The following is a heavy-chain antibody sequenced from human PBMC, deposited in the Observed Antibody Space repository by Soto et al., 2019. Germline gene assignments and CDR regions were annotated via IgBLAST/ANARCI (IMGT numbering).Heavy chain of an antibody. J-gene: IGHJ4*02. Sequence: QVQLQESGPGLVKPSETLSLTCTVSGGSISSYYWSWIRQPPGKGLEWIGYIYYSGSTNYNHSLKRRVTISVDTSKNQFSLKLSSVTAADTAVYYCARRYGGNFDYWGQGTLVTVSS. V-gene: IGHV4-59*01. CDR3: ARRYGGNFDY. CDR1: GGSISSYY. CDR2: IYYSGST. D-gene: IGHD3-16*01.